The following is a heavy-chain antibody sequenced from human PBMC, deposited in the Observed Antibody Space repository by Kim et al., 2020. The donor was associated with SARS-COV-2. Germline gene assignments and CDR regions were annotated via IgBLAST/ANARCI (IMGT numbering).Heavy chain of an antibody. CDR2: ISFDGTDK. V-gene: IGHV3-30*18. CDR1: GFTFSYYG. J-gene: IGHJ4*02. CDR3: AKDSRNYYDTSGFLGIMGY. Sequence: GGSLRLSCAASGFTFSYYGMHWVRQAPGKGLEWVAIISFDGTDKYYGDSMKGRFTISRDNFKNTLYLQMNSLRAEDTAIYYCAKDSRNYYDTSGFLGIMGYWGQGTLVTVSS. D-gene: IGHD3-22*01.